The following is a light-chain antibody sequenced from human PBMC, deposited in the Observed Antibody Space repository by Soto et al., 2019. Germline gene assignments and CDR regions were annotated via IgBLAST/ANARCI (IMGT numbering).Light chain of an antibody. V-gene: IGKV3-20*01. CDR2: GES. CDR1: QSVSSSY. Sequence: EIVLTQSPGTLSLSPGERATLSCRASQSVSSSYLAWYQQRPGQASRLLIYGESNRATGIPDRFSGRGSGTDFTLTISRLEPEDVAVYYCQQYASSPLTLGGGTKVEIK. J-gene: IGKJ4*01. CDR3: QQYASSPLT.